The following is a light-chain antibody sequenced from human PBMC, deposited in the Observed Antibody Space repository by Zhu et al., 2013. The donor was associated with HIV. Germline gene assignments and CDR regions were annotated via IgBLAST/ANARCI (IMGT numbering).Light chain of an antibody. CDR2: AAS. J-gene: IGKJ5*01. CDR3: QHYDNLPIT. V-gene: IGKV1-9*01. Sequence: DIQLTQSPSFLSASVGDRVTITCRASQDINRYLAWYQQKPGKPPKLLVYAASTTQSGVPSRFGGRGSGTEFTLTITSLQPDDFATYYCQHYDNLPITFGQGTRLEIK. CDR1: QDINRY.